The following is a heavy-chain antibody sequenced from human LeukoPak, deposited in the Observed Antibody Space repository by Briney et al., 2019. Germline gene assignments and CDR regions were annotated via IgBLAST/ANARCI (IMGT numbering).Heavy chain of an antibody. Sequence: GGSLRLSCAASGFTFSNYGMNWVRQAPGKGLEWVSYISSSSSTIYYADSVKGRFTISRDNSKNTLYLQMNSLRAEDTAVYYCAKDLRIAAAGREWFDPWGQGTLVTVSS. D-gene: IGHD6-13*01. CDR1: GFTFSNYG. V-gene: IGHV3-48*01. CDR2: ISSSSSTI. J-gene: IGHJ5*02. CDR3: AKDLRIAAAGREWFDP.